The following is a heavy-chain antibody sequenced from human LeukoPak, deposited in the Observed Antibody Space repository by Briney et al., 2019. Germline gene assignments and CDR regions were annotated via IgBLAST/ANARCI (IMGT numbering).Heavy chain of an antibody. V-gene: IGHV5-51*01. Sequence: GESLKISCKGSGYSFTSYWIGWVRQMPGKGLEWMGIIYPGDSDTRYSPSFQGQVTIPADKSISTAYLQWSSLKASDTAMYYCARLRARQVYYYYGMDVWGQGATVTVSS. CDR1: GYSFTSYW. CDR2: IYPGDSDT. J-gene: IGHJ6*02. CDR3: ARLRARQVYYYYGMDV.